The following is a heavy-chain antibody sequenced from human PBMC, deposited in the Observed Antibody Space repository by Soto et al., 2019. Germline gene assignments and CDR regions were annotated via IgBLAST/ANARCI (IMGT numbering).Heavy chain of an antibody. CDR2: INAGNGNT. CDR1: GYTFTSYA. J-gene: IGHJ6*02. Sequence: QVQLVQSGAEEKKPGASVKVSCKASGYTFTSYAMHWVRQAPGQRLEWMGWINAGNGNTKYSQKFQGSVTITRDTSASTAYMELSSLRSEDTAVYYCARERIAAAAFSSYYYYYGMDVWGQGTTVTVSS. D-gene: IGHD6-13*01. CDR3: ARERIAAAAFSSYYYYYGMDV. V-gene: IGHV1-3*05.